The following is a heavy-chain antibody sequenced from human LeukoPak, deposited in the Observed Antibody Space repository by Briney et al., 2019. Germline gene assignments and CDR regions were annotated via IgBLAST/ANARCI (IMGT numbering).Heavy chain of an antibody. CDR2: ISYDGSNK. CDR1: GFTFGSYA. D-gene: IGHD3-22*01. V-gene: IGHV3-30-3*01. CDR3: ARAPHYYDSSGYFY. Sequence: GGSLRLSCAASGFTFGSYAMHWVRQAPGKGLEWVAVISYDGSNKYYADSVKGRFTISRDNSKNTLYLQMNSLRAEDTAVYYCARAPHYYDSSGYFYWGQGTLVTVSS. J-gene: IGHJ4*02.